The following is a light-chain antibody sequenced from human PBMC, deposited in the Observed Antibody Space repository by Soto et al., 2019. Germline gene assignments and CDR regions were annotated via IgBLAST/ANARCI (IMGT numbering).Light chain of an antibody. V-gene: IGKV1-27*01. J-gene: IGKJ4*01. Sequence: DIQVTQSPSSLSASIGDRVTITCRASQGIRNYVAWYQQKPGKVPKLLIYAASSLQSGVSSRFSGSGSGTAFTLVISSLQPEDDATYYCQTYNSEPALTFGGGTQVQI. CDR2: AAS. CDR3: QTYNSEPALT. CDR1: QGIRNY.